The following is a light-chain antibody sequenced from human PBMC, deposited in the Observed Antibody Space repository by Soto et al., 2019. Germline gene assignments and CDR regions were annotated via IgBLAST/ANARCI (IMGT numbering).Light chain of an antibody. CDR3: QVWDSSVDHII. Sequence: SYELTQPPSVSVAPGKTASINCEGNNIGRKSVHWYQQRPGQAPMVVIYYDGDRPSGIPERFSGSNSGTAATLTISRVEAGDEADYYCQVWDSSVDHIIFGGGTKLTVL. CDR2: YDG. J-gene: IGLJ2*01. CDR1: NIGRKS. V-gene: IGLV3-21*04.